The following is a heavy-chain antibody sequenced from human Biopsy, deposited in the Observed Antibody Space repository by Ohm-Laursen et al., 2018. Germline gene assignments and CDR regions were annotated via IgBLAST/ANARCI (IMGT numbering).Heavy chain of an antibody. CDR1: GRTFSDYR. CDR3: GNEVYGRDY. CDR2: INQSGST. J-gene: IGHJ4*02. D-gene: IGHD4-17*01. V-gene: IGHV4-34*08. Sequence: SDTLSLTCVVFGRTFSDYRWTWIRQPPGKGLEWIGQINQSGSTNYNPSPKSRVTISADASKYEFSLRLTSVTAADTAVYFCGNEVYGRDYWGLGARVTVSS.